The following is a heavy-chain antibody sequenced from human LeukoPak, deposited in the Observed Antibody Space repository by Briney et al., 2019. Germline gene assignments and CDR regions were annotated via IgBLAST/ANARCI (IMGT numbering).Heavy chain of an antibody. Sequence: PSGGSLRLSCAASRLTFSNYGVNWVRQAPGKGLEWVSYINSRSSTIYYADSVRGRFTISRDNAKNSLYLQMNSLKAEDTAIYYCAREVGTPQAFDIWGQGTMVTVSS. CDR2: INSRSSTI. D-gene: IGHD1-26*01. CDR3: AREVGTPQAFDI. V-gene: IGHV3-48*01. CDR1: RLTFSNYG. J-gene: IGHJ3*02.